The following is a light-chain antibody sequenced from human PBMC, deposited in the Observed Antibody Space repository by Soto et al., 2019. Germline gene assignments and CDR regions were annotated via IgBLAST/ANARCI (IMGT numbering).Light chain of an antibody. CDR3: QQYGRSPLT. V-gene: IGKV3-20*01. J-gene: IGKJ4*01. CDR1: QSVSSSF. CDR2: SSS. Sequence: EIVLTQSPGTLSLSPGERAILSCRASQSVSSSFLAWNQQKPGQAPRLLIYSSSNRATGIPDRFSGSGSGTDFTLTISRLEPADFAVYYCQQYGRSPLTFGGGTKVEIK.